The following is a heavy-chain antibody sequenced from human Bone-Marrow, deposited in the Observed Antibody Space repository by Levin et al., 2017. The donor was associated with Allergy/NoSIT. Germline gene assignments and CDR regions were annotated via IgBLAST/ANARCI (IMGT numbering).Heavy chain of an antibody. CDR1: GFTFDDYA. V-gene: IGHV3-9*01. CDR2: ISWNSGSI. D-gene: IGHD2-15*01. Sequence: PGGSLRLSCAASGFTFDDYAMHWVRQAPGKGLEWVSGISWNSGSIDYADSVKGRFTISRDNAKNSLYLQMNSLRAEDTALYYCTKSSGGWYQTDFHYWGQGTLVTVSS. J-gene: IGHJ4*02. CDR3: TKSSGGWYQTDFHY.